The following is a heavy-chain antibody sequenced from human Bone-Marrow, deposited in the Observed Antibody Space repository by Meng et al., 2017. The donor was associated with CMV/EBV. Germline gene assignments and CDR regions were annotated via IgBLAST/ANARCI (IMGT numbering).Heavy chain of an antibody. D-gene: IGHD3-16*01. J-gene: IGHJ4*02. Sequence: GESLKISCAACGFTFSSYDMHWVRQATGKGLEWVSAIGTAGDTYYPGSVKGQFTISRENAKNSLYLQMNSLRAEDTAVYYCARQYDYVWGLRYFDQWGQGTLVTVSS. CDR1: GFTFSSYD. V-gene: IGHV3-13*03. CDR3: ARQYDYVWGLRYFDQ. CDR2: IGTAGDT.